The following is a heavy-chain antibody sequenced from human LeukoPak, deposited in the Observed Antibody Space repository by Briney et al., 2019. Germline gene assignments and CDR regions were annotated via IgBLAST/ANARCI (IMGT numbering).Heavy chain of an antibody. CDR3: AAGTAADF. V-gene: IGHV3-11*03. Sequence: PGGSLRLSCVVSGILSSDYYMNWIRKAPGKGLEWISYISSSSSYTDYADSVKGRFTISRDNAKSALYLQMHSLRLEDTAVYYCAAGTAADFWGQGTLVTVSS. CDR2: ISSSSSYT. J-gene: IGHJ4*02. CDR1: GILSSDYY. D-gene: IGHD2-2*01.